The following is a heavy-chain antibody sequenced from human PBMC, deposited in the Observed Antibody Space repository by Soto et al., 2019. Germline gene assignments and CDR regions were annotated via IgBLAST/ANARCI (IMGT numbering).Heavy chain of an antibody. V-gene: IGHV4-31*03. D-gene: IGHD5-12*01. Sequence: SETLSLTCTVSGGSISSGGYYWSWIRQHPGKGLEWIGYIYYSGSTYYNPSPKSRVTISVDTSKNQFSLKLSSVTAADTAVYYCARKSGYDSWFDPWGQGTLVTVSS. CDR3: ARKSGYDSWFDP. J-gene: IGHJ5*02. CDR2: IYYSGST. CDR1: GGSISSGGYY.